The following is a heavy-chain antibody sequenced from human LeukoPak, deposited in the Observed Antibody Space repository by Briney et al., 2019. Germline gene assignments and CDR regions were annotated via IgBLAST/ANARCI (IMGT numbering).Heavy chain of an antibody. CDR2: IYYSGST. CDR1: GGSISSSSYY. V-gene: IGHV4-39*07. Sequence: SETLSLTCNVSGGSISSSSYYWGWIRQPPGKGLEWIGSIYYSGSTYYNSSLKSRVTISVDTSKNQFSLKLSSVTAADTAVYYCARVPPFHCGGDCYPSDAFDIWGQGTMVTVSS. CDR3: ARVPPFHCGGDCYPSDAFDI. J-gene: IGHJ3*02. D-gene: IGHD2-21*02.